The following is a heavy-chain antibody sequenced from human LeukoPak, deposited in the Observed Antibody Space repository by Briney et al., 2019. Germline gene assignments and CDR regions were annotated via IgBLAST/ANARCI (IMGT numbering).Heavy chain of an antibody. CDR1: GFTFSRYG. D-gene: IGHD6-19*01. Sequence: GGSLRLSCAASGFTFSRYGIHWVRQAPGKGPEWVAAISNDGSDKYYADSVKGRFTISRDNSKNTLYLQMNSLRAEDTAMYYCGKTIAVADTTDFWGQGTLVTVSS. V-gene: IGHV3-30*18. J-gene: IGHJ4*02. CDR3: GKTIAVADTTDF. CDR2: ISNDGSDK.